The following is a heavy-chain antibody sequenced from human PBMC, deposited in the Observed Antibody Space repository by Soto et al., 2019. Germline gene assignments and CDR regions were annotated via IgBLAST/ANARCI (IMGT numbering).Heavy chain of an antibody. J-gene: IGHJ5*02. CDR3: AGQTFTIAAASYGRSNWFDP. Sequence: QLQLQESGPGVVKPSETLSLTCSASGGSITSSSHFWGWVGQPPGKGLEWIGTIYFTGNTYYTPSLKSRLTMSIDTSKNAFSLTLNSVTAADTAVYYCAGQTFTIAAASYGRSNWFDPWGPGTLVTVSS. CDR1: GGSITSSSHF. V-gene: IGHV4-39*01. D-gene: IGHD6-25*01. CDR2: IYFTGNT.